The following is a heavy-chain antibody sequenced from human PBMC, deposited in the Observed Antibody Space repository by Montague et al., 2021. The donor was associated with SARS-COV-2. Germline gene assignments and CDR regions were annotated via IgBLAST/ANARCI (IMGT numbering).Heavy chain of an antibody. V-gene: IGHV4-34*01. CDR1: SGSLSGYY. J-gene: IGHJ4*02. Sequence: SETLSLTCAVYSGSLSGYYWSWIRQAPGKGLEWIGEINYSGDTYYNPSLTSRVTISMDTSESQFSLKMTSVTAADTAVYYCARLGSSWWFFDYWGQGTPVTVSS. CDR2: INYSGDT. D-gene: IGHD2-8*02. CDR3: ARLGSSWWFFDY.